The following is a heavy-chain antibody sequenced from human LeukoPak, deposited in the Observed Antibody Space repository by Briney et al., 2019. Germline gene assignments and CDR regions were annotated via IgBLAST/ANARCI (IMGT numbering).Heavy chain of an antibody. CDR3: AKDRRVGATKGLGAFDK. CDR2: ISGSGGST. Sequence: GGSLRLSCAASGFTFSNYAMSWVRQAPGKGLEWVSAISGSGGSTYYGDSVKGRFTISRDNPKNTLYLQMNSLRAEDTAVYYCAKDRRVGATKGLGAFDKWGQGTMVIVSS. V-gene: IGHV3-23*01. D-gene: IGHD1-26*01. CDR1: GFTFSNYA. J-gene: IGHJ3*02.